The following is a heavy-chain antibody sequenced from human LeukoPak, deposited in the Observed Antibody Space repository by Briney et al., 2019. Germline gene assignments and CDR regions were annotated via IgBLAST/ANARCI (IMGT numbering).Heavy chain of an antibody. V-gene: IGHV1-18*01. J-gene: IGHJ4*02. Sequence: GASVKVSCKASGYTFTNHGFSWVRQAPGQGLEWMGWISTYNGDTNYAQNLQGRVTMTTDTSTSTAYMEMRSLRSDDTAVYYCARDCSSTSCYNVYWGQGKLVTVSS. CDR1: GYTFTNHG. D-gene: IGHD2-2*02. CDR2: ISTYNGDT. CDR3: ARDCSSTSCYNVY.